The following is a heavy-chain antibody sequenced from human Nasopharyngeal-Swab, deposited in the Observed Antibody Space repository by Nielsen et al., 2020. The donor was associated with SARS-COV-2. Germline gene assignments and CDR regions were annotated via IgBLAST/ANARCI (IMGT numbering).Heavy chain of an antibody. V-gene: IGHV1-69*13. J-gene: IGHJ6*02. D-gene: IGHD3-10*01. CDR2: IIPIFGTA. CDR1: GGTFSSYA. CDR3: ARIMVRGVIISGYYCGMDV. Sequence: SVKVSCKASGGTFSSYAISWVRQAPGQGLEWMGGIIPIFGTANYAQKFQGRVTITADESTSTAYMELSSLRSEDTVVYNCARIMVRGVIISGYYCGMDVWGQGTTVTVSS.